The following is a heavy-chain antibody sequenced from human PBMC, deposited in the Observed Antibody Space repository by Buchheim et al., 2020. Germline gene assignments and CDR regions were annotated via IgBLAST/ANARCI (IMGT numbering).Heavy chain of an antibody. CDR1: GFTFSSYG. V-gene: IGHV3-33*01. CDR2: IWYDGSNK. D-gene: IGHD6-13*01. Sequence: QVQLVESGGGVVQPGRSLRLSCAASGFTFSSYGMHWVRQAPGKGLEWVAVIWYDGSNKYYADSVKGRFTISRDNSKNTLYLQMNSLRAEDTAVYYCARVLHPGYSSSSPGYWGQGTL. J-gene: IGHJ4*02. CDR3: ARVLHPGYSSSSPGY.